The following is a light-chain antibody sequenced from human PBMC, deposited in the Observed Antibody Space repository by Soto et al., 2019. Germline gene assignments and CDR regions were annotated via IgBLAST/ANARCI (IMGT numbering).Light chain of an antibody. CDR2: AAS. V-gene: IGKV1-12*01. CDR3: QHMRT. J-gene: IGKJ1*01. Sequence: DIQMTQSPSSLSASVGDRVTITCRASQGIDRWLAWYQQKPGKAPKVLIYAASSLRNGVPSRFSGGGYGTEFSLTISSLQPDDFGSYYCQHMRTFGQGTKV. CDR1: QGIDRW.